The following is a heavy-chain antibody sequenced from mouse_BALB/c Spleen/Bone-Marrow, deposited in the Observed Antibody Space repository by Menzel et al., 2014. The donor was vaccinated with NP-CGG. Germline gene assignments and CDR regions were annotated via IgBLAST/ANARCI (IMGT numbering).Heavy chain of an antibody. Sequence: EVQVVESGGGLVQPGGSLKLSCAASGFTFSSYTMSWIRQTPEKRLEWVAYISDGGGRAYYPDTVKGRFTISRDNAKNTLYLQMSSLKSEDTAMYYCARQLDSSGYVLDYWGQGTTLTVSP. D-gene: IGHD3-2*01. CDR3: ARQLDSSGYVLDY. CDR1: GFTFSSYT. J-gene: IGHJ2*01. CDR2: ISDGGGRA. V-gene: IGHV5-12-2*01.